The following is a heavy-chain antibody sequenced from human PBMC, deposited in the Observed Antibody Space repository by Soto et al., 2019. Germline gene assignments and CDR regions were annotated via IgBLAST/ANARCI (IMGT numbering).Heavy chain of an antibody. CDR2: FSDYNGNT. Sequence: QVQLVQSGAEVKKPGASVKVSCKASGYTFPGYVIAWGRQAPGQGLGGRGWFSDYNGNTNHAQKLRGRVTMTTDTSTSTAYMELRSLRSDDTAVYYCAGGYCSGGSCLDAFDIWGQGTMVTVSS. CDR3: AGGYCSGGSCLDAFDI. D-gene: IGHD2-15*01. J-gene: IGHJ3*02. CDR1: GYTFPGYV. V-gene: IGHV1-18*01.